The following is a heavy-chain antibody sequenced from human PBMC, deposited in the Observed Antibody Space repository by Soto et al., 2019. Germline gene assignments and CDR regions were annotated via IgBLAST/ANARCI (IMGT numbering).Heavy chain of an antibody. V-gene: IGHV1-46*01. CDR2: INPSGGST. Sequence: SVKVSCKASGYTFTSYYMHWVRQAPGQGLEWMGIINPSGGSTSYAQKFQGRVTMTRDTSTSTVYMELSSLRSEDTAVYYCARHFLTYYYDSSEPYDAFDIWGQGTMVTVSS. CDR1: GYTFTSYY. D-gene: IGHD3-22*01. CDR3: ARHFLTYYYDSSEPYDAFDI. J-gene: IGHJ3*02.